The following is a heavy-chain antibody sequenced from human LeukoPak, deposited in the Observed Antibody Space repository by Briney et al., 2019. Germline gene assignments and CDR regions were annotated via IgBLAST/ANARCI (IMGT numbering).Heavy chain of an antibody. J-gene: IGHJ4*02. Sequence: GGSLRLSCAASGFTFDDYAMHWVRQAPGKCLEWVSGISWNSGSIGYADSVKGRFTISRDNAKNSLYLQMNSLRAEDMALYYCAKARTGDPTPDFDYWGQGTLVTVSS. D-gene: IGHD7-27*01. V-gene: IGHV3-9*03. CDR3: AKARTGDPTPDFDY. CDR2: ISWNSGSI. CDR1: GFTFDDYA.